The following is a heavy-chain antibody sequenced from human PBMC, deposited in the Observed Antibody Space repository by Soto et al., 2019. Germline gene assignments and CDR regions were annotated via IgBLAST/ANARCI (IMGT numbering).Heavy chain of an antibody. V-gene: IGHV4-34*01. J-gene: IGHJ4*02. CDR2: INHSGST. D-gene: IGHD2-15*01. Sequence: QVQLQQWGAGLLKPSETLSLTCAVYGGSFSGYYWSWIRQPPGKGLEWIGEINHSGSTNYNPSLKSRVTISEDTSKNQFSLKLSSVTAADTAVYYCASQPSSYCSGGSCSALRYWGQGTLVTVSS. CDR3: ASQPSSYCSGGSCSALRY. CDR1: GGSFSGYY.